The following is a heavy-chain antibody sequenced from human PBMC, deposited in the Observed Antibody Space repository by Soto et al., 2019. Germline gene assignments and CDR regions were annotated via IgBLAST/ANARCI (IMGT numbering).Heavy chain of an antibody. V-gene: IGHV3-73*02. J-gene: IGHJ4*02. CDR2: IRSRPHNYAT. Sequence: EVQLVESGGGLVQIGGSLRLSCATSGLNFSGSAMHWARQASGKGLEWVGRIRSRPHNYATTYAASVEGRFTISRDDSKNTVYLQMNGLKTEDTAVYYCTTERDYWGRVTLVTVSS. CDR1: GLNFSGSA. CDR3: TTERDY.